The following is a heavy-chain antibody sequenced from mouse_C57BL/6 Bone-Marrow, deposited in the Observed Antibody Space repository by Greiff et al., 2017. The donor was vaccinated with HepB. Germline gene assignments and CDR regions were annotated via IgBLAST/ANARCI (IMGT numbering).Heavy chain of an antibody. CDR1: GYTFTDYY. D-gene: IGHD2-2*01. CDR2: INPYNGGT. CDR3: ARERRWLRLYWYFDV. J-gene: IGHJ1*03. V-gene: IGHV1-19*01. Sequence: EVQLQQSGPVLVKPGASVKMSCKASGYTFTDYYMNWVKQSHGKSLEWIGVINPYNGGTSYNQKFKGKATLTVDKSSSTAYMELNSLTSEDSAVYYCARERRWLRLYWYFDVWGTGTTVTVSS.